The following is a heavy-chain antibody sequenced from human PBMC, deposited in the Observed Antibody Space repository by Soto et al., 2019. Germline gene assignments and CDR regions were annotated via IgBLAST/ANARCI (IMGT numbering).Heavy chain of an antibody. D-gene: IGHD3-10*01. Sequence: SETLSLPCTVSGGSLSSGDYFWSWIRQPPGKGLEWIGYIYYSGSTYYNPSLKSRVTISVDTSKNQFSLKLSSVTAADTAVYYCTRVRGVISYYYYYGMDVWGQGTTVTVSS. CDR1: GGSLSSGDYF. V-gene: IGHV4-30-4*01. CDR2: IYYSGST. J-gene: IGHJ6*02. CDR3: TRVRGVISYYYYYGMDV.